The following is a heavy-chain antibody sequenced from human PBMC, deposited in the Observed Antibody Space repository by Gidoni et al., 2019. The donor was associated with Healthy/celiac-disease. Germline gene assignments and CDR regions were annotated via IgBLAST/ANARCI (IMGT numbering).Heavy chain of an antibody. CDR2: IWYDGSNK. D-gene: IGHD3-10*01. CDR3: ARDSSLLWFGDGSPLDAFDI. V-gene: IGHV3-33*01. Sequence: SSYGMHWVRQAPGKGLEWVAVIWYDGSNKYYADSVKGRFTISRDNSKNTLYLQMNSLRAEDTAVYYCARDSSLLWFGDGSPLDAFDIWGQGTMVTVSS. J-gene: IGHJ3*02. CDR1: SSYG.